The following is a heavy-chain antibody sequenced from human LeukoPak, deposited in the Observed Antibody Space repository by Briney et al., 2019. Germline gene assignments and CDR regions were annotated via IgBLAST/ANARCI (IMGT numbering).Heavy chain of an antibody. CDR3: ASGGRVIIGLYYYYMDV. D-gene: IGHD3-10*01. CDR1: GYIFTGYY. V-gene: IGHV1-2*02. Sequence: VASVKVSCKTSGYIFTGYYMHWVRQAPGQGLEWMGWINPNSGGTNYAQKFQGRVTMTRDTSISTAYMELSRLRSDDTAVYYCASGGRVIIGLYYYYMDVWGKGTTVTVSS. J-gene: IGHJ6*03. CDR2: INPNSGGT.